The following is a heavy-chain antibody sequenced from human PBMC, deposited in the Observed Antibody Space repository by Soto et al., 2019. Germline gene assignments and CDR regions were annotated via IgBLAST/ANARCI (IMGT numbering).Heavy chain of an antibody. D-gene: IGHD3-16*02. V-gene: IGHV4-34*01. CDR3: AREGFFYYIWGSYRPFDY. CDR1: GGSFSGYY. CDR2: INHSGST. J-gene: IGHJ4*02. Sequence: QVQLQQWGEGLLKPSETLYVTFAVYGGSFSGYYWSWIRLPPGKGLKWIGEINHSGSTNYNPSLKSRVTISVDTSKNQFSLKLSSVTASDTAVYYCAREGFFYYIWGSYRPFDYWGQGTLVTVSS.